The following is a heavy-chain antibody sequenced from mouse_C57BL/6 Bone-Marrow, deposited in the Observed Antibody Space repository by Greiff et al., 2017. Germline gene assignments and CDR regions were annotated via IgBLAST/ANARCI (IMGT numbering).Heavy chain of an antibody. CDR1: GYTFTSYW. Sequence: QVQLQQPGAELVMPGASVKLSCKASGYTFTSYWMHWVKQRPGQGLEWIGEIAPSDSYTNYNQKFKGKSTLTVDKSSSTAYMKLSSLTSADSAVYYCARVDYWGQGTSVTVSS. CDR3: ARVDY. J-gene: IGHJ4*01. V-gene: IGHV1-69*01. CDR2: IAPSDSYT.